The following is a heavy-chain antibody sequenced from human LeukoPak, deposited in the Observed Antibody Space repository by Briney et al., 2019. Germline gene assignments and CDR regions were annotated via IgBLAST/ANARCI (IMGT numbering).Heavy chain of an antibody. CDR3: VKERGHQIPFDY. CDR1: GFTFSSYA. D-gene: IGHD2-2*01. Sequence: PGGSLRLSCAASGFTFSSYAMSWVRQAPGKGLEWVSAISGSGGSTYYADSVKGRFTISRDDSKSTLYLQMNSLRAEDTATYYCVKERGHQIPFDYWGQGTLVTVSS. V-gene: IGHV3-23*01. J-gene: IGHJ4*02. CDR2: ISGSGGST.